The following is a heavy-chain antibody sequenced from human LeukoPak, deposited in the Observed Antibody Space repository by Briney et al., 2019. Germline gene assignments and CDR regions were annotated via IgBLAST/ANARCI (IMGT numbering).Heavy chain of an antibody. V-gene: IGHV3-30*02. D-gene: IGHD1-1*01. CDR2: IRAGGSDK. CDR1: GFIFISHG. Sequence: PGGSLRLSCAASGFIFISHGMHWARQAPDKGLEWVAMIRAGGSDKWYAESVKGRFSISRDNSRNMVYLQMNSLRPEDTAVYYCVRDFNWAFDYWGQGTLVTVSS. CDR3: VRDFNWAFDY. J-gene: IGHJ4*02.